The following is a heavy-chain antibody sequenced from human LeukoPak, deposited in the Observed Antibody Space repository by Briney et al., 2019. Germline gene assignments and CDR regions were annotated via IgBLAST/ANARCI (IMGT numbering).Heavy chain of an antibody. CDR2: IYHRGST. J-gene: IGHJ4*02. Sequence: GSLRLSCAASGSTFSNVWMNWVRQAPGKGLEWIGSIYHRGSTYYNPSLESRVTISLDTSKNQFSLKLNSVTAADTAVYYCARDLSFGGAFDYWGQGTLVTVSS. V-gene: IGHV4-38-2*02. D-gene: IGHD3-10*01. CDR1: GSTFSNVW. CDR3: ARDLSFGGAFDY.